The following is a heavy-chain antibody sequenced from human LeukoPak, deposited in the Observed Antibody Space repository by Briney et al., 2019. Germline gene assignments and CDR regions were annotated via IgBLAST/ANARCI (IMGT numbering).Heavy chain of an antibody. CDR1: GGTFSSYA. D-gene: IGHD3-10*01. J-gene: IGHJ5*02. Sequence: SVKVSRKASGGTFSSYAISWVRQAPGQGLEWMGGIIPIFGTANYAQKFQGGATITPDESTSTAYMELSSLRFEETAVYYWARGMVRGVIPFDPWGQGTLVTVSS. CDR3: ARGMVRGVIPFDP. V-gene: IGHV1-69*13. CDR2: IIPIFGTA.